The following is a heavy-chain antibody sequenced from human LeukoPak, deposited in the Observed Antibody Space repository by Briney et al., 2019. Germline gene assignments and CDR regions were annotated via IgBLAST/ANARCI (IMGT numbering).Heavy chain of an antibody. J-gene: IGHJ4*02. CDR1: GYTFTSYY. V-gene: IGHV1-69*13. CDR3: ARDFCSTSCNLGY. D-gene: IGHD2-2*01. Sequence: SVKVSCKASGYTFTSYYMHWVRQAPGQGLEWMGGIIPIFGTANYAQKFQGRVTITADESTSTAYMELSSLRSEDTAVYYCARDFCSTSCNLGYWGQGTLVTVSS. CDR2: IIPIFGTA.